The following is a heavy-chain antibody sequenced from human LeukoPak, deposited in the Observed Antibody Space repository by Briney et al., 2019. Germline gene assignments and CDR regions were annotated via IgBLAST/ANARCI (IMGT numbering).Heavy chain of an antibody. CDR1: GFTFSDYD. CDR3: ARVAKERIGGVYYFDY. D-gene: IGHD1-1*01. Sequence: GGSLRLSCAASGFTFSDYDMHWVRQATGKGLEWVSAIGTAGDTYYTGSVKGRFTISRENAKNSLYLQMNSLRAGDTAVYYCARVAKERIGGVYYFDYWGQGTLVTVSS. V-gene: IGHV3-13*01. CDR2: IGTAGDT. J-gene: IGHJ4*02.